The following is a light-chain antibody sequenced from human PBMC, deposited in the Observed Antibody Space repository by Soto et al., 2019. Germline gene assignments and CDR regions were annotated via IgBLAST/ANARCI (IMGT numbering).Light chain of an antibody. CDR2: KAS. CDR3: QQYDSYPYT. CDR1: QSISSC. J-gene: IGKJ2*01. Sequence: DIQMTQSPSTLSASVGDRVTITCRASQSISSCLAWYQQKPGKAPKLLIYKASSLESGVPSRFSGSGSGTVFTLTISSLQPDDFASYYCQQYDSYPYTFGQGTKLEIK. V-gene: IGKV1-5*03.